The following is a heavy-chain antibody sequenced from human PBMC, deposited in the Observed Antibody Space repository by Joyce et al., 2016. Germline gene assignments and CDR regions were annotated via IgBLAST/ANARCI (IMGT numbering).Heavy chain of an antibody. Sequence: QVQLVESGGGVVQPGGSLRLACAASGFTFRNYAIHWVRQAPGKGLEWVAVISYDGTNNYYTDSVKGRFTISRDNSKNTVSVQVTSLRTEDTAVYYCARGEHTTSPLDYWGQGTLVTVSS. D-gene: IGHD1-14*01. CDR1: GFTFRNYA. J-gene: IGHJ4*02. V-gene: IGHV3-30-3*01. CDR3: ARGEHTTSPLDY. CDR2: ISYDGTNN.